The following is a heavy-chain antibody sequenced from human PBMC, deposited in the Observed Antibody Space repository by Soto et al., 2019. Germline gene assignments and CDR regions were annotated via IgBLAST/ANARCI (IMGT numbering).Heavy chain of an antibody. J-gene: IGHJ4*02. Sequence: ASVKVSCKASGGTFSSYAISWVRQAPGQGLEWMGWISAYNGNTNYAQKLQGRVTMTTDTSTSTAYMELRSLRSDDTAVYYCARGADGDYPTDYWGQGTLVTVSS. CDR1: GGTFSSYA. CDR3: ARGADGDYPTDY. CDR2: ISAYNGNT. D-gene: IGHD4-17*01. V-gene: IGHV1-18*01.